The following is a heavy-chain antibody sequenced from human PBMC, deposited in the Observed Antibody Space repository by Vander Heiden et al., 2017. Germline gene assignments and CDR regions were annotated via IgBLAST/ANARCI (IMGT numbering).Heavy chain of an antibody. CDR3: ARWYCSSSSCYSYYYGMDV. V-gene: IGHV1-18*04. Sequence: QVQLVQSGAEVKKPGAPVKVSCKASGYTFTSYGITWVRQAPGQGPEWMGWISPYNSNTKYAQKLQDRVTMTTDTSTSTAYMELRSLRSDDTAVYYCARWYCSSSSCYSYYYGMDVWGQGTTVTVSS. CDR1: GYTFTSYG. D-gene: IGHD2-2*01. CDR2: ISPYNSNT. J-gene: IGHJ6*02.